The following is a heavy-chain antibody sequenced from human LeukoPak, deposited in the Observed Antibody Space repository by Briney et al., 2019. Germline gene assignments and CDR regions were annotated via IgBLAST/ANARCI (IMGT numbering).Heavy chain of an antibody. CDR3: ARHVGGYSYGWNAFDI. Sequence: PSETLSLTCTVSGGSISSSSYYWGWLRQPPGKGLEWIGSIYYSGSTYYNPSLKSRVTISVDTSKNQFSLKLSSVTAADTAVYYCARHVGGYSYGWNAFDIWGQGTMVTVSS. CDR1: GGSISSSSYY. D-gene: IGHD5-18*01. V-gene: IGHV4-39*01. J-gene: IGHJ3*02. CDR2: IYYSGST.